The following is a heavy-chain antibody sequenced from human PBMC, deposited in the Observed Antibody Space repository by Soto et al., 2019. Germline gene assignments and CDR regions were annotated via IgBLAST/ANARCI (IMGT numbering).Heavy chain of an antibody. D-gene: IGHD6-6*01. V-gene: IGHV4-31*03. CDR3: ARGQYSSSPIPLWFDP. CDR1: GGSISSGGYY. J-gene: IGHJ5*02. Sequence: QVQLQESGPGLVKPSQTLSLTCTVSGGSISSGGYYWSWIRQHPGKGLEWIGYIYYSGSTYYNPSLKSRVTISVDTSKNQSSLKLSSVTAADTAVYYCARGQYSSSPIPLWFDPWGQGTLVTVSS. CDR2: IYYSGST.